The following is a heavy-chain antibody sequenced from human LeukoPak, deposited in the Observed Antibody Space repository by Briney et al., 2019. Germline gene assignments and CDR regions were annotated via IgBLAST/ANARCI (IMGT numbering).Heavy chain of an antibody. CDR1: GYTFTGYY. CDR3: AREEADTRIHFAY. J-gene: IGHJ4*02. D-gene: IGHD3-22*01. CDR2: INPNSGYT. Sequence: ASVKVSCKASGYTFTGYYIHWVRQAPGQGLEWMGYINPNSGYTNYAQKFQDRVTVTRDTSISTAYMELSRLRSDDTAVYYCAREEADTRIHFAYWGQGTLVTVSS. V-gene: IGHV1-2*02.